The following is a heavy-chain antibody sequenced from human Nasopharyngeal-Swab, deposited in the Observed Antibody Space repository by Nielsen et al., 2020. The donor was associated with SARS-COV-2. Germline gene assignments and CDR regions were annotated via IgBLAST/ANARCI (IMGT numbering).Heavy chain of an antibody. Sequence: WIRQPPGMGLEWIGYIYYSGSTNYNPSLKSRVTISVDTSKNQFSLKLSSVTAADTAVYYCAIGGGGSYYYGMDVWGQGTTVTVSS. CDR3: AIGGGGSYYYGMDV. CDR2: IYYSGST. D-gene: IGHD3-16*01. V-gene: IGHV4-59*01. J-gene: IGHJ6*02.